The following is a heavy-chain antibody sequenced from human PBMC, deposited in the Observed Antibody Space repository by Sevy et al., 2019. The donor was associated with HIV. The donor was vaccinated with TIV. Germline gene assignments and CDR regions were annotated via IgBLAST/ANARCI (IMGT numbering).Heavy chain of an antibody. CDR1: DGSISSTIYF. CDR3: SRSYFYDVTGYYRAGFFDN. D-gene: IGHD3-9*01. Sequence: SETLSLTCSVSDGSISSTIYFWEWIRQPPGKGLEWIGNIYYSGNTDYNTSLKNRVTISLDTSKNQFSLTLRPVTAADTAVYYCSRSYFYDVTGYYRAGFFDNWGQGTLVTVSS. J-gene: IGHJ4*02. CDR2: IYYSGNT. V-gene: IGHV4-39*01.